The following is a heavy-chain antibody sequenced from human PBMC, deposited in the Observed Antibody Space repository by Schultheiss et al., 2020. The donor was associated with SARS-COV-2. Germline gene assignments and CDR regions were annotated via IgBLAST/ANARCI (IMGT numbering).Heavy chain of an antibody. J-gene: IGHJ6*02. D-gene: IGHD7-27*01. CDR2: ISGSGGST. V-gene: IGHV3-23*01. Sequence: GGSLRLSCAASGFTFSDYYMSWIRQAPGKGLEWVSAISGSGGSTYYADSVKGRFTISRDNSKNTLYLQMNSLRAEDTAVYYCARDLLGNYYYGMDVWGQGTTVTVSS. CDR3: ARDLLGNYYYGMDV. CDR1: GFTFSDYY.